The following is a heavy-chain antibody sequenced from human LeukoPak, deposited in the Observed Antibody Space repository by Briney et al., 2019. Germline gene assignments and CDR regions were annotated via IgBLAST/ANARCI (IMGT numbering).Heavy chain of an antibody. Sequence: ASVTVSCKASGYTFTSYGISWVRQAPGQGLEWMGWISAYNGNTNYAQKLQGRVTMTTDTSTSTAYMELRSLRSDDTAVYYCARGPWSSSSWYSLSVGYYYYMDVWGKGTTVTVSS. CDR2: ISAYNGNT. V-gene: IGHV1-18*01. CDR1: GYTFTSYG. J-gene: IGHJ6*03. D-gene: IGHD6-13*01. CDR3: ARGPWSSSSWYSLSVGYYYYMDV.